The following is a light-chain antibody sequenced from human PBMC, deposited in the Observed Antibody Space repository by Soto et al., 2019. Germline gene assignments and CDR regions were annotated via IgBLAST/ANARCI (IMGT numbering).Light chain of an antibody. Sequence: DIQMTQSPSTLSASVGDRVTIACRASENINKWLAWYQQRPGTVPKLLIYQAANLESGVPARFSGSGSGTDFTLTINSLQPEDFATYYCQHYKISTRYSFGQGTKVDIK. CDR3: QHYKISTRYS. J-gene: IGKJ2*03. CDR1: ENINKW. V-gene: IGKV1-5*03. CDR2: QAA.